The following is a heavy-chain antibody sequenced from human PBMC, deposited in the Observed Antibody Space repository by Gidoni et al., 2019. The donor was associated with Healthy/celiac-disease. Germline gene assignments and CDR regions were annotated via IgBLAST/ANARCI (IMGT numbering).Heavy chain of an antibody. CDR2: IRYDGSNK. Sequence: QVQLVESGGGVVQPGGSLGLSRAASGFPFSSYGMHWVRQAPGKGLEWVAFIRYDGSNKYYADSVKGRFTISRDNSKNTLYLQMNSLRAEDTAVYYCAKDFGYDIGNWGQGTLVTVSS. D-gene: IGHD3-9*01. V-gene: IGHV3-30*02. J-gene: IGHJ4*02. CDR3: AKDFGYDIGN. CDR1: GFPFSSYG.